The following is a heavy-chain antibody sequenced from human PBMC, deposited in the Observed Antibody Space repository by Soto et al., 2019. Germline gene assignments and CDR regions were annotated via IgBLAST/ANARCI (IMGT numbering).Heavy chain of an antibody. CDR1: GFTFSSYA. CDR2: ISGSGGST. CDR3: AKGNDILTGYNYYFDY. V-gene: IGHV3-23*01. D-gene: IGHD3-9*01. Sequence: VQLLESGGGLVQPGGSLRLSCAASGFTFSSYAMSWVRQAPGKGLEWVSAISGSGGSTYYADSVKGRFTISRDNSKNTLYLQMNSLRAEDTAVYYCAKGNDILTGYNYYFDYWGQGTLVTVSS. J-gene: IGHJ4*02.